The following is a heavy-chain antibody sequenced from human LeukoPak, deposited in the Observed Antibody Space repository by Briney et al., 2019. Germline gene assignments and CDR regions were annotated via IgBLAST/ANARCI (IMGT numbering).Heavy chain of an antibody. D-gene: IGHD1-7*01. CDR3: ARETTPDYYYYYMDV. J-gene: IGHJ6*03. Sequence: GGSLRLSCTASGFTFGDYAMSWFRQAPGKGLEWVGFIRSKAYGGTTEYAASVKGRFTISRDNAKNSLYLQMNSLRAEDTAVYYCARETTPDYYYYYMDVWGKGTTVTVSS. V-gene: IGHV3-49*03. CDR2: IRSKAYGGTT. CDR1: GFTFGDYA.